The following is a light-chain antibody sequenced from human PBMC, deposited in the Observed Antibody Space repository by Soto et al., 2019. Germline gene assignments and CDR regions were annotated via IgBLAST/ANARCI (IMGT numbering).Light chain of an antibody. CDR3: CSHAGTYTYV. CDR2: DVT. Sequence: QSALTQPRSVSGSPGQSLTISCTGTSSDVGGYNYVSWYQQYPGQVPKLMIYDVTKRPSGVPDRFSGSKSGNTASLTISGLQAEDEADYYCCSHAGTYTYVFGTGTKLPS. V-gene: IGLV2-11*01. CDR1: SSDVGGYNY. J-gene: IGLJ1*01.